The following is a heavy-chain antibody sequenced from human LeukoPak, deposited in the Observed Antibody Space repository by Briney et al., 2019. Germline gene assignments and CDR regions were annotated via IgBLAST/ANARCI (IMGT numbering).Heavy chain of an antibody. V-gene: IGHV4-59*01. CDR3: TRATRYGSSWYRHYYYYMDV. Sequence: PSETLSLTCTVSGGSISSYYWSWIRQPPGKGLEWIGYIYYSGSTNYNPSLKSRVTISVDTSKNQFSLNLTSVTAEDTAVYYCTRATRYGSSWYRHYYYYMDVWGKGTTVTVSS. J-gene: IGHJ6*03. CDR1: GGSISSYY. D-gene: IGHD6-13*01. CDR2: IYYSGST.